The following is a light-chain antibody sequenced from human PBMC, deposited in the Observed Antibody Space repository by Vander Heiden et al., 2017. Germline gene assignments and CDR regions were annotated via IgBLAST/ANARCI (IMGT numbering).Light chain of an antibody. J-gene: IGLJ2*01. V-gene: IGLV7-46*01. Sequence: QAVVTQEPSLTVSPVGPVTLTCASSTGAVHSSHYPYWFQQRPGQAPRTLSYDTNKKHAWTPARFSGARLGGKAALTLSGAQPEDEAEYYCLLSYSGSRPVVFGGGTKLTVL. CDR2: DTN. CDR3: LLSYSGSRPVV. CDR1: TGAVHSSHY.